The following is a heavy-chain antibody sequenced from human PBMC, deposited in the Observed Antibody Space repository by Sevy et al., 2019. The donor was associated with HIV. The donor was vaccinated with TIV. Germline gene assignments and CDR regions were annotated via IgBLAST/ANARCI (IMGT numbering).Heavy chain of an antibody. CDR2: IARNSYEAYGGTT. Sequence: GGSLRLSCAASGFTFDDYAMSWFRQAPGKGLEWVAFIARNSYEAYGGTTEYAASVKGRFIISRDDSKGIAYLQMNSLKTEDTAVYYCSGGLATADTPEYYFDYWGQGTLVTVSS. V-gene: IGHV3-49*03. J-gene: IGHJ4*02. CDR3: SGGLATADTPEYYFDY. CDR1: GFTFDDYA. D-gene: IGHD5-12*01.